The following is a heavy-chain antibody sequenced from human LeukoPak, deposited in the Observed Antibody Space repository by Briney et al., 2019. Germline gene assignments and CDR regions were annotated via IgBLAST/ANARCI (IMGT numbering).Heavy chain of an antibody. V-gene: IGHV4-30-2*01. J-gene: IGHJ6*02. CDR1: GGSISSGGYY. CDR2: IYHSGST. Sequence: SETLSLTCTVSGGSISSGGYYWSWIRQPPGKGLEWIGYIYHSGSTYYNPSLKSRVTISVDRSKNQFSLKLSSVTAADTAVYYCAREGSSGYDYYYYGMDVWGQGTTVTVSS. D-gene: IGHD5-12*01. CDR3: AREGSSGYDYYYYGMDV.